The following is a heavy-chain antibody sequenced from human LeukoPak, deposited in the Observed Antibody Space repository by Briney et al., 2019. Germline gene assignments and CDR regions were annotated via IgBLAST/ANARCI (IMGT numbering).Heavy chain of an antibody. D-gene: IGHD6-19*01. J-gene: IGHJ5*02. V-gene: IGHV3-66*01. CDR1: GFTNCGNY. CDR2: IYSGGGT. CDR3: ARGSCFDP. Sequence: GGSLRLSCTASGFTNCGNYMSWVRQAPGKGLEWVSVIYSGGGTYYADSVKGRFTISRDNSKNTLYLQMNSLRAEDTAVYYFARGSCFDPWGRETLVTVSS.